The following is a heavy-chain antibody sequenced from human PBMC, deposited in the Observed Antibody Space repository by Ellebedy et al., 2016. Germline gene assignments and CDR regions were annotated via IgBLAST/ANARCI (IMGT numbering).Heavy chain of an antibody. CDR3: ARVSHSKGYSSSWYGDDAFDI. CDR2: IYSGGST. J-gene: IGHJ3*02. CDR1: GFTVSSNY. D-gene: IGHD6-13*01. V-gene: IGHV3-53*01. Sequence: GESLKISCAASGFTVSSNYMTWVRQAPGKGLEWVSVIYSGGSTYYADSVKGRFTISRDNSKNTLYLQMNSLRADDTAVYYCARVSHSKGYSSSWYGDDAFDIWGQGTMVTVSS.